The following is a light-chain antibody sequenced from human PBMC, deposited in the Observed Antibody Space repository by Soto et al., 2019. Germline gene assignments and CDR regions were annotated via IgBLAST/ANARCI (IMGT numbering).Light chain of an antibody. CDR3: QQYNNWPTFT. CDR2: GVS. Sequence: EIVMTQSPATLSVSPGERATLSCRASQSVRCNLAWYQQKPGQAPRLVIYGVSTRATGIPVRFSGSGSGTEFTLTIGSLQSEDFAVYYCQQYNNWPTFTFGPGTKVDIK. V-gene: IGKV3-15*01. J-gene: IGKJ3*01. CDR1: QSVRCN.